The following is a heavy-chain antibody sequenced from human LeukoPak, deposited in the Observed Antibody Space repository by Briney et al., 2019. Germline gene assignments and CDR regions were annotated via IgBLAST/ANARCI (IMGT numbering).Heavy chain of an antibody. CDR1: GFTFSSYA. J-gene: IGHJ4*02. D-gene: IGHD6-13*01. CDR3: AKASGARGAAAVTFDY. CDR2: TSVSGGST. V-gene: IGHV3-23*01. Sequence: GGSLRLSCAATGFTFSSYAMSWVRQAPGEGLEWVSATSVSGGSTYYADSVKGRFTISRDNSKNTLYLKMNSLRAEDTAVYYCAKASGARGAAAVTFDYWGQGTLVTASS.